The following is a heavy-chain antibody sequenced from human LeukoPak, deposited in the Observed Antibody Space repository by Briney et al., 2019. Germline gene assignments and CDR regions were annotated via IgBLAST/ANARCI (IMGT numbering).Heavy chain of an antibody. V-gene: IGHV4-39*01. J-gene: IGHJ5*02. CDR2: IFYSGRT. Sequence: SETLSLTCTLPGGSLSSRSYYWGWLRQPPGKWLEWIASIFYSGRTYHNPSLKSRVTISVDTSKSQFSLKLSSVTAADTAVYFCARHPLKAYVSDWFDPWGQGTLVTVSS. D-gene: IGHD3-10*02. CDR3: ARHPLKAYVSDWFDP. CDR1: GGSLSSRSYY.